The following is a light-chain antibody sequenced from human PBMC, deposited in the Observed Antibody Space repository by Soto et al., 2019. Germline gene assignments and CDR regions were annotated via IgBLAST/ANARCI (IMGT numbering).Light chain of an antibody. Sequence: DIQMTHSPSTLSASVGDRVTITCRASQSISSWLAWYQQKPGKAPKLLIYKASSLESGVPSRFSGSGSGTEFTLTISSLQPDDFATYYCQQYGWTFGQGTKVDIK. CDR1: QSISSW. J-gene: IGKJ1*01. CDR3: QQYGWT. V-gene: IGKV1-5*03. CDR2: KAS.